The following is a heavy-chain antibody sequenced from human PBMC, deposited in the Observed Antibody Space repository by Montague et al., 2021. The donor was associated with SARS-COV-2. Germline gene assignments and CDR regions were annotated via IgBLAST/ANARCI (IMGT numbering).Heavy chain of an antibody. CDR3: ARLWDFYGSGSYINSWFDP. J-gene: IGHJ5*02. CDR1: AGSISTNSYY. D-gene: IGHD3-10*01. CDR2: ISYSGST. Sequence: SETLSLTCTVSAGSISTNSYYWAWIRQPPGKGLEWIGSISYSGSTYFNPSLESRLTMSVDTSKNHFSLKLSSVTAADTAVYYCARLWDFYGSGSYINSWFDPWGQGTLVTVSS. V-gene: IGHV4-39*02.